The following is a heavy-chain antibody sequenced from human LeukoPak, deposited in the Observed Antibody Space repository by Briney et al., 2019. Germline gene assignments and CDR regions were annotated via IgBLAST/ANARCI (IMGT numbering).Heavy chain of an antibody. Sequence: GGSLRLSCAASGFTFDDYAMHWVRQVPGKGLEWVSGISWQSRTKKYADSVRGRFTISRDNAQKSLYLQMNSLELEDTALYYCVKDRDFWSGMDVWGQGTMVIVS. V-gene: IGHV3-9*01. D-gene: IGHD3-3*01. CDR1: GFTFDDYA. CDR2: ISWQSRTK. J-gene: IGHJ6*02. CDR3: VKDRDFWSGMDV.